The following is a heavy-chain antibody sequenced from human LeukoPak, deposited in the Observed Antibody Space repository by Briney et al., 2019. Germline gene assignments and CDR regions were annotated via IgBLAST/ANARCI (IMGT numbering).Heavy chain of an antibody. J-gene: IGHJ4*02. Sequence: SETLSLTCAVYGGSFTDYYWSWIRQSPGKGLEWIGELIHNGITNYNPSLKSRVTLSLDTSKNQFSLKVTSVTPADTAVYYCARVSGLNNFDFWGQGTLVTVSS. CDR1: GGSFTDYY. D-gene: IGHD1/OR15-1a*01. CDR3: ARVSGLNNFDF. CDR2: LIHNGIT. V-gene: IGHV4-34*12.